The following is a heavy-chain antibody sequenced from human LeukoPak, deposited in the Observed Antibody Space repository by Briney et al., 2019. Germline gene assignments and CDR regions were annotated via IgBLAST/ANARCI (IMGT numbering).Heavy chain of an antibody. D-gene: IGHD3-10*01. CDR3: AKDLITMVRGVIMMYFQH. CDR2: ISYDGSNK. Sequence: GGSLRLSCAASGFTFSSYSMNWVRQAPGKGLEWVAVISYDGSNKYYADSVKGRFTISRDNSKNTLYLQMNSLRAEDTAVYYCAKDLITMVRGVIMMYFQHWGQGTLVTVSS. V-gene: IGHV3-30*18. CDR1: GFTFSSYS. J-gene: IGHJ1*01.